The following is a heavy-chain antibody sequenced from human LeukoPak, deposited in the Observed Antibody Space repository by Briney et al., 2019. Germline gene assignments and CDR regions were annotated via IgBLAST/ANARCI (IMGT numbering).Heavy chain of an antibody. D-gene: IGHD5-12*01. V-gene: IGHV4-39*01. Sequence: SETLSLTCTVSGGSISSSSYYWGWIRQPPGKGLEWIGSICYSGSTYYNPSLKSRVTISVDTSKNQFPLKLSSVTAADTAVYYCARLDIVATIFDYWGQGTLVTVSS. J-gene: IGHJ4*02. CDR1: GGSISSSSYY. CDR2: ICYSGST. CDR3: ARLDIVATIFDY.